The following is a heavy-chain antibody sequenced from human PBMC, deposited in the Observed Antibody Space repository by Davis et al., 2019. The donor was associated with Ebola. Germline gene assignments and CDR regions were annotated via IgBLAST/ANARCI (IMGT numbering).Heavy chain of an antibody. CDR2: INHSGST. J-gene: IGHJ4*02. Sequence: PSETLSLTCAVYGGSFSGYYWSWIRQPPGKGLEWIGEINHSGSTNYNPSLKSRVTISVDTSKNQFSLKLSSVTAADTAVYYCARDSQNPIAGPDYWGQGTLVTVSS. V-gene: IGHV4-34*01. CDR3: ARDSQNPIAGPDY. CDR1: GGSFSGYY. D-gene: IGHD6-13*01.